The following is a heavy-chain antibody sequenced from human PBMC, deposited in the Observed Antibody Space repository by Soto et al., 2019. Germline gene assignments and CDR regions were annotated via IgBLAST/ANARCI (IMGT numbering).Heavy chain of an antibody. V-gene: IGHV1-46*01. CDR3: ARAGENYGSGTFSPPLRYYFNS. CDR2: INPSGGRT. J-gene: IGHJ4*02. CDR1: GYTFTTHY. D-gene: IGHD3-10*01. Sequence: ASVKVSCKASGYTFTTHYMHWVRQAPGQGLEWMGIINPSGGRTTYALKFQGRVTMTSDASTNTVYVELTSLRSEDTAIYFCARAGENYGSGTFSPPLRYYFNSWGQGTLVTVSS.